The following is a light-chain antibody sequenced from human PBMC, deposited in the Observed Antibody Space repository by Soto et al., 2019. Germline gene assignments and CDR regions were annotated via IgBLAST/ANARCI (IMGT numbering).Light chain of an antibody. CDR3: HQSFTVPIT. CDR2: AAY. CDR1: QRISTH. J-gene: IGKJ5*01. V-gene: IGKV1-39*01. Sequence: DIQMTQSPSSLSASVGDTITITCRASQRISTHLNWYQQKPGKAPNLLIYAAYNLQSGVPSRFSGSGSGTEFTLTITNLQPEDFVTYYCHQSFTVPITFGQGTRLEIK.